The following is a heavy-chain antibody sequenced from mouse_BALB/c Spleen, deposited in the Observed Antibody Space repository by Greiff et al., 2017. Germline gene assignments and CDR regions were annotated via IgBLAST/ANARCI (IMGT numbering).Heavy chain of an antibody. CDR1: GFTFSSYA. Sequence: EVKLMESGGGLVKPGGSLKLSCAASGFTFSSYAMSWVRQSPEKRLEWVAEISSGGSYTYYPDTVTGRFTISRDNAKNTLYLEMSSLRSEDTAMYYCARAPVVATDYYAMDYWGQGTSVTVSS. D-gene: IGHD1-1*01. CDR3: ARAPVVATDYYAMDY. V-gene: IGHV5-9-4*01. J-gene: IGHJ4*01. CDR2: ISSGGSYT.